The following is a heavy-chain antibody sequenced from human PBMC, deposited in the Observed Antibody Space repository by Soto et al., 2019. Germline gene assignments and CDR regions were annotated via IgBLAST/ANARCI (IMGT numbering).Heavy chain of an antibody. J-gene: IGHJ4*03. CDR3: ARSPQYYTPGSSPFDY. CDR2: IYDSGTT. CDR1: SYVIESGHY. D-gene: IGHD3-3*01. V-gene: IGHV4-38-2*01. Sequence: ETLSLTCVVSSYVIESGHYWGWVRQPPGKGLEWVGSIYDSGTTYYNPSLRSRVTISADTSKNQFSLSLTSVTAADTAVYYCARSPQYYTPGSSPFDYWGPGTMVTVSS.